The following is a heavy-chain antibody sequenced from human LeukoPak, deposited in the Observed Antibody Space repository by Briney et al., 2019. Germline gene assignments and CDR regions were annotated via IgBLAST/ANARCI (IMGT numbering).Heavy chain of an antibody. D-gene: IGHD3-9*01. CDR3: ARGQSLTGYPGSFDY. V-gene: IGHV4-31*11. Sequence: PSETLSLTCAVYGGSFSGYYWSWIRQHPGKGLEWIGYIYYSGSTYYNPSLKSRVTISVDTSKNQFSLKLSSVTAADTAVYYCARGQSLTGYPGSFDYWGQGTLVTVSS. J-gene: IGHJ4*02. CDR2: IYYSGST. CDR1: GGSFSGYY.